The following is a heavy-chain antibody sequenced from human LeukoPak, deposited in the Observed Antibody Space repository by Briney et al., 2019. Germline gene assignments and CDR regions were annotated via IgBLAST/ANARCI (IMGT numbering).Heavy chain of an antibody. CDR2: IYYSGST. J-gene: IGHJ4*02. Sequence: SETLSLTCTVSGGSISSGDYYWSWIRQPPGKGLEWIGYIYYSGSTYYNPSLKSRVTISVDTSKNQFSLKLSSVTAPDTAVYYCAVRQDSSGLDYWGQGTLVTVSS. D-gene: IGHD3-22*01. V-gene: IGHV4-30-4*01. CDR1: GGSISSGDYY. CDR3: AVRQDSSGLDY.